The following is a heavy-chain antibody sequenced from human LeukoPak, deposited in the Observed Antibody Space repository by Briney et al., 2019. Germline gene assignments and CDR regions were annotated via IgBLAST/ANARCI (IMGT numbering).Heavy chain of an antibody. Sequence: GGSLRLSCAASGFTFSSYGMHWVRQAPGKGLEWVAFIQSDGNNHADSVKGRFTISRDNSKNTMYLQMNSLRGDDTAVYYCAKDLFTLTTLAFAYWGQGILVIVSS. D-gene: IGHD1-1*01. V-gene: IGHV3-30*02. CDR2: IQSDGN. CDR3: AKDLFTLTTLAFAY. CDR1: GFTFSSYG. J-gene: IGHJ4*02.